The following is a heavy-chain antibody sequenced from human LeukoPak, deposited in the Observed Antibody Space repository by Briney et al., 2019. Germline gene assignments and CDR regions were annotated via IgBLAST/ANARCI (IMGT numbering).Heavy chain of an antibody. D-gene: IGHD6-13*01. J-gene: IGHJ4*02. CDR1: GYSFTSYW. CDR2: IYPGDSDT. CDR3: ARRRTGYSSSWYPNYFDY. Sequence: GESLKISCKGSGYSFTSYWIGWVRQMPGKGLEWMGIIYPGDSDTRYSPSFPGQVTISADKSISTAYLQWSSLKASDTAMYYCARRRTGYSSSWYPNYFDYWGQGTLVTVSS. V-gene: IGHV5-51*01.